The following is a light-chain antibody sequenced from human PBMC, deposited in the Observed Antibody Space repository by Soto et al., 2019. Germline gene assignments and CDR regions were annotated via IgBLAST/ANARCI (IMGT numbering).Light chain of an antibody. CDR1: SSDVGGSNY. Sequence: QSALTQPRSVSGSPGQAVTISCTGTSSDVGGSNYVSWYQQHPGKAPKLVIYDVTRRPSGVPDRFSGSKSGNTASLTISGLQAEDEADYCCSYAGSSLGVFGGGTKLTVL. CDR3: CSYAGSSLGV. V-gene: IGLV2-11*01. J-gene: IGLJ3*02. CDR2: DVT.